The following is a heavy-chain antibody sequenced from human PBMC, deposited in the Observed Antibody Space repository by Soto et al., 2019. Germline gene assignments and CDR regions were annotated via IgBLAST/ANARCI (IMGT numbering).Heavy chain of an antibody. D-gene: IGHD3-16*01. Sequence: QVQLVESGGGVVQPGGSLRLSCAASGFTFSAYGLHWVRQTPGKGLEWVALISYDATEKNYADSVKGRFTISRDNSKNTLSLHMDSLGAEDTAVYYCARSIVPKITRLADVWGQGTLVTVAS. CDR2: ISYDATEK. V-gene: IGHV3-30-3*01. CDR3: ARSIVPKITRLADV. J-gene: IGHJ4*02. CDR1: GFTFSAYG.